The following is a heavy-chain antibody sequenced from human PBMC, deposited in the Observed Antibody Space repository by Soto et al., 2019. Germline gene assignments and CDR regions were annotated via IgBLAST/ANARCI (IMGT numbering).Heavy chain of an antibody. D-gene: IGHD3-10*01. CDR1: GYTFTSYA. J-gene: IGHJ4*02. Sequence: QVPLVQSGAEVKKPGASVKVSCKASGYTFTSYAMHWVRQAPGQRLEWMGWINAGNGNTKYSQKFQGRVTITRDTSARTAYMELSSLRSEDTAVYYCASTMVRGVITGRFDYWGQGTLVTVSS. CDR3: ASTMVRGVITGRFDY. V-gene: IGHV1-3*01. CDR2: INAGNGNT.